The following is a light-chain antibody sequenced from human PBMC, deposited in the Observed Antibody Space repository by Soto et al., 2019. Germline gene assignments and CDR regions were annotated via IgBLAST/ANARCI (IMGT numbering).Light chain of an antibody. J-gene: IGKJ5*01. Sequence: EIVMTQSPASLSLAPGDMVTLSCRASQSIHTSLAWYQQKPGQPPRLVVYDSTLRANGVPDRFGGSRSGTEFTLTINNLEPEDFAVYYCQQRNVWPPITFGQGTRLEI. V-gene: IGKV3-11*01. CDR1: QSIHTS. CDR3: QQRNVWPPIT. CDR2: DST.